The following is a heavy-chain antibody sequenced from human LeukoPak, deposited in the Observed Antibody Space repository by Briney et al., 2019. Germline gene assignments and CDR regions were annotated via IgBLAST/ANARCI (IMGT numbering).Heavy chain of an antibody. CDR2: IKQDGSEK. Sequence: GGSLRLSCAASGFTFSSYWMSWVRQAPGKGLEWVANIKQDGSEKYYVDSVKGRFTISRDNAKNSLYLQMNSLRAEDTAVYYCARALGSSWYVSVGAFDPWGQGTLVTVSS. D-gene: IGHD6-13*01. V-gene: IGHV3-7*01. CDR3: ARALGSSWYVSVGAFDP. J-gene: IGHJ5*02. CDR1: GFTFSSYW.